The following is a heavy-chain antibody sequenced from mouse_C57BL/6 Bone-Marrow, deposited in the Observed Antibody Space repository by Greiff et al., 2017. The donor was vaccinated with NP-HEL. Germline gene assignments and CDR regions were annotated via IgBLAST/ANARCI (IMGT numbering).Heavy chain of an antibody. D-gene: IGHD1-1*01. CDR2: IYPRSGNT. Sequence: VKLQESGAELARPGASVKLSCKASGYTFTSYGISWVKQRTGQGLEWIGEIYPRSGNTYYNEKFKGKATLTADKSSSTAYMELRSLTSEDSAVYFCARGGVISTDDYWGQGTTLTVSA. V-gene: IGHV1-81*01. J-gene: IGHJ2*01. CDR3: ARGGVISTDDY. CDR1: GYTFTSYG.